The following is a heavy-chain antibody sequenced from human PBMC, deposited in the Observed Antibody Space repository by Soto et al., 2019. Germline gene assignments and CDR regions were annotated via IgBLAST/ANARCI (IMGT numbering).Heavy chain of an antibody. CDR3: ARLLKGSVVTG. Sequence: VQLMESGGGLVYPGASLRLSCETSGFSFREHSMNWVRQAPGKGLQWVSYISSTGDDIHYADSVKGRFTVSRDNAKNALFLQMNSLRDDDAAIYYCARLLKGSVVTGWGQGTLVTVSS. CDR1: GFSFREHS. CDR2: ISSTGDDI. D-gene: IGHD2-21*02. V-gene: IGHV3-48*02. J-gene: IGHJ4*02.